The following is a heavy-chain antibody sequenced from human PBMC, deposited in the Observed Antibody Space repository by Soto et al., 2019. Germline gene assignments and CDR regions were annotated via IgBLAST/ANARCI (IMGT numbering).Heavy chain of an antibody. Sequence: QVQLVESGGGVVQPGRSLRLSCEASGFDFSRYGMHWVRQAPGKGLEWVGRIWFDGSFESYAESVKDRFSISRDNFKKMLFLEMEGMRVDDTAVYYCARDTWKDGYNSGGMYFDAWGQGTLLSVYS. D-gene: IGHD5-12*01. V-gene: IGHV3-33*01. CDR2: IWFDGSFE. J-gene: IGHJ4*02. CDR1: GFDFSRYG. CDR3: ARDTWKDGYNSGGMYFDA.